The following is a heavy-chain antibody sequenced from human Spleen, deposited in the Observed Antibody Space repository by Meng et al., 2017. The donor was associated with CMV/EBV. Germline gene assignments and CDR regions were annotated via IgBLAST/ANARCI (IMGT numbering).Heavy chain of an antibody. CDR2: IVVGSGNT. Sequence: SVKVSCKASGFTFSSSAVQWVRQARGRRLEWIGWIVVGSGNTNYAQKFQERVTITRDMSTSTAYMELSSLRSEDTAVYYCAAGLGLGGGMDVWGQGTTVTVSS. CDR1: GFTFSSSA. J-gene: IGHJ6*02. D-gene: IGHD3-16*01. V-gene: IGHV1-58*01. CDR3: AAGLGLGGGMDV.